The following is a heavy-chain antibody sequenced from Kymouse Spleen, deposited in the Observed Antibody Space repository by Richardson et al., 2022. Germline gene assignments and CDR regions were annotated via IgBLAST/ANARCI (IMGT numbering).Heavy chain of an antibody. J-gene: IGHJ3*02. D-gene: IGHD1-1*01,IGHD1-20*01. Sequence: QLQLQESGPGLVKPSETLSLTCTVSGGSISSSSYYWGWIRQPPGKGLEWIGSIYYSGSTYYNPSLKSRVTISVDTSKNQFSLKLSSVTAADTAVYYCARRPGTTRDAFDIWGQGTMVTVSS. V-gene: IGHV4-39*01. CDR3: ARRPGTTRDAFDI. CDR2: IYYSGST. CDR1: GGSISSSSYY.